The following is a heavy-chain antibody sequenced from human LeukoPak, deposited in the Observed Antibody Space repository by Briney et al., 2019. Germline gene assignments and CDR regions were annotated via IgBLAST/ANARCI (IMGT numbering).Heavy chain of an antibody. D-gene: IGHD6-19*01. V-gene: IGHV3-7*01. CDR1: GFTFSSYW. CDR2: IKQDGSEK. CDR3: AVKAPYSSGWYEDY. Sequence: GGSLRLSCAASGFTFSSYWMSWVRQAPGKGLEWVANIKQDGSEKYYVDSVKGRFTISRDNAKNSLYLQMNSLRAEDTAVYYCAVKAPYSSGWYEDYWGQGTLVTVSS. J-gene: IGHJ4*02.